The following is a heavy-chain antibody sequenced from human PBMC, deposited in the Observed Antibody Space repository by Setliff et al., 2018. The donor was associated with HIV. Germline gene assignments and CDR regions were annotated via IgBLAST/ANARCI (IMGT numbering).Heavy chain of an antibody. Sequence: SETLSLTCAVSGYSITGGYFWGWIRQPPGKGLEWIGSIYQSGSTYYNPSLKSRVTISVDTSKNQFSLRLSSVTAADAAVYYCARESYFYYFDYWGQGTLVTVSS. V-gene: IGHV4-38-2*02. J-gene: IGHJ4*02. D-gene: IGHD3-10*01. CDR3: ARESYFYYFDY. CDR1: GYSITGGYF. CDR2: IYQSGST.